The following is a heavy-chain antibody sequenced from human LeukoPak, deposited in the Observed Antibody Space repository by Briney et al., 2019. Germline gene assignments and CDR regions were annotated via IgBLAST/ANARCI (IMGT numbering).Heavy chain of an antibody. V-gene: IGHV4-59*01. J-gene: IGHJ4*02. CDR2: IYYSGST. CDR1: GGSISSYY. Sequence: SETLSLTCTVSGGSISSYYWSWIRQPPGKGLEWIGYIYYSGSTNYNPSLKSRVTISVDTSKNQFPLKLSSVTAADTAVYYCARVPRIQLWPYYFDYWGQGTLVTVSS. D-gene: IGHD5-18*01. CDR3: ARVPRIQLWPYYFDY.